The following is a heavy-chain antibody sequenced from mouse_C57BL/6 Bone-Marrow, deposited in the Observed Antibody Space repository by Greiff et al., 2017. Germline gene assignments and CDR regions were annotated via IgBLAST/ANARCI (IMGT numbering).Heavy chain of an antibody. Sequence: VQLQQPGAELVKPGASVKMSCKASGYTFTSYWITWVKQRPGQGLEWIGDIYPGSGSTNYNEKFKSKATLTVDQSSSTAYMQLSSLTSDDSAVYYCANYYGSGPRFAYWGQGTLVTVSA. J-gene: IGHJ3*01. CDR2: IYPGSGST. V-gene: IGHV1-55*01. D-gene: IGHD1-1*01. CDR1: GYTFTSYW. CDR3: ANYYGSGPRFAY.